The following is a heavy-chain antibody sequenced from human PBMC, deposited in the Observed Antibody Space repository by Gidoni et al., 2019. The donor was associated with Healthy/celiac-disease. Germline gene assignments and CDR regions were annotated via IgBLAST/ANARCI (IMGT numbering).Heavy chain of an antibody. CDR1: GFPFSSYA. CDR3: AKRYKWLAQFDY. D-gene: IGHD6-19*01. J-gene: IGHJ4*02. Sequence: EVQLLESGGGLVQPGGSLRLSCAASGFPFSSYAMSWGRQGPGKGLEWVSAISGSGGSTYYADSVKGRFTISRDNSKNTLYLQMNSLRAEDTAVYYCAKRYKWLAQFDYWGQGTLVTVSS. V-gene: IGHV3-23*01. CDR2: ISGSGGST.